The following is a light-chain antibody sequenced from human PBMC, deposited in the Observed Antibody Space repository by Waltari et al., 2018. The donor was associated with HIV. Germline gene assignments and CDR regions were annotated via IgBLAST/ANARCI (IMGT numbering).Light chain of an antibody. J-gene: IGKJ4*01. CDR1: QSVLWSSNNKNY. Sequence: DIEMTQSPDSLAVYLGESATINCTSSQSVLWSSNNKNYLAWYQQKPGQPPRLLIYWASTRESGVPDRFSGSGSGTDFTLTISSLQAEDVAVYYCQQFYDTPLTFGGGTKVDI. CDR3: QQFYDTPLT. V-gene: IGKV4-1*01. CDR2: WAS.